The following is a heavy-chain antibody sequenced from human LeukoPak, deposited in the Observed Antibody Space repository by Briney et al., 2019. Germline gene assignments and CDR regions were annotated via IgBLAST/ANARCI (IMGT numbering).Heavy chain of an antibody. CDR1: GYTFTSYY. J-gene: IGHJ3*02. CDR3: ARGTFYDVSGHYSGPDAFDI. D-gene: IGHD3-22*01. Sequence: ASVKVSCKASGYTFTSYYMHWVRQAPGEGPEWVGIVNPSGGTTNYAQKFQGRVTMTRDTSTSTVYMELSSLRSEDTAVYFCARGTFYDVSGHYSGPDAFDIWGQGTMVTVSS. CDR2: VNPSGGTT. V-gene: IGHV1-46*01.